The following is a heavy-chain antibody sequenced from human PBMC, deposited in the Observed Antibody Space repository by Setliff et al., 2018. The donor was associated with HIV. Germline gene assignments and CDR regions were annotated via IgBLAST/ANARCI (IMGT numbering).Heavy chain of an antibody. CDR3: ARVGDFYDAGGYYSVLDAFDI. D-gene: IGHD3-22*01. J-gene: IGHJ3*02. Sequence: TLSLTCDVYGGSFNGYFWTWIRQPPQKRLEWIGEINHGGDTNYNPSLKSRVTISVDTSKNQFSLKLSSVTAADTAVYYCARVGDFYDAGGYYSVLDAFDIWGQGTMFTVSS. CDR1: GGSFNGYF. V-gene: IGHV4-34*01. CDR2: INHGGDT.